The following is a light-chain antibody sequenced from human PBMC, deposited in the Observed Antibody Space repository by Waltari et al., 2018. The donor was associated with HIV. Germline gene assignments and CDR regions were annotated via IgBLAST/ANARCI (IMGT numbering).Light chain of an antibody. V-gene: IGLV2-23*02. CDR2: EVS. Sequence: QSALTQPASVSGSPGQSITISCIGTSSDVGNYNLVSWYQQHPGKAPKLMIYEVSKRPSGVSNRFSGYKSGNTASLTISGLQADDEADYYCCSYATSSTSRYVFGTGTKVTVL. CDR3: CSYATSSTSRYV. CDR1: SSDVGNYNL. J-gene: IGLJ1*01.